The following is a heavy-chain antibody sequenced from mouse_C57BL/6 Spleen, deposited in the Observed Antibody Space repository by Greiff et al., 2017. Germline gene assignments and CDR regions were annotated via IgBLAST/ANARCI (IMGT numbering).Heavy chain of an antibody. V-gene: IGHV5-9*01. J-gene: IGHJ4*01. D-gene: IGHD2-3*01. CDR1: GFTFSSYT. CDR2: ISGGGGNT. CDR3: ARDGYYAMDY. Sequence: EVKLVESGGGLVKPGGSLKLSCAASGFTFSSYTMSWVRQTPEKRLEWVATISGGGGNTYYPDSVKGRFTISRDNAKNTLYLQMSSLRSEDTDLYYCARDGYYAMDYWGQGTSVTVSS.